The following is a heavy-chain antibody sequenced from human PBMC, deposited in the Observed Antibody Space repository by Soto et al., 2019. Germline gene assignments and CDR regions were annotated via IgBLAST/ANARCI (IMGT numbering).Heavy chain of an antibody. V-gene: IGHV3-73*01. J-gene: IGHJ4*02. CDR2: IRSKANSYAT. D-gene: IGHD4-17*01. Sequence: GSLRLSCAASVFTFSGSAMHWVRQASGKGLEWVGRIRSKANSYATAYAASVKGRFTISRDDSKNTAYLQMNSLKTEDTAVYYCTRHLERGYGSNSNFDYWGQGTLVTVSS. CDR3: TRHLERGYGSNSNFDY. CDR1: VFTFSGSA.